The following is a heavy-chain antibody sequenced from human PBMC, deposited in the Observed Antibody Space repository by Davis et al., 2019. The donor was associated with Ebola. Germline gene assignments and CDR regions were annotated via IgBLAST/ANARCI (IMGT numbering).Heavy chain of an antibody. Sequence: GESLKISCAASGFTFSNYRMHWVRQAPGKGLEWVAVISYDGSNKYYADSVKGRFTISRDNSKNSLYLQMNSLRAEDTAVYYCARYRGDTAMVVPFDYWGQGTLVTVSS. CDR1: GFTFSNYR. D-gene: IGHD5-18*01. J-gene: IGHJ4*02. V-gene: IGHV3-30*03. CDR3: ARYRGDTAMVVPFDY. CDR2: ISYDGSNK.